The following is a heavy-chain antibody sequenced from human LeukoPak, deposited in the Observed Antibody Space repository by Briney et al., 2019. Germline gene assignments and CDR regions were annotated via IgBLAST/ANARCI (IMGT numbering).Heavy chain of an antibody. CDR1: GGSISSYY. J-gene: IGHJ6*03. CDR2: IYSSGRT. CDR3: ARGGGIPDPDYYYYYYYMDV. V-gene: IGHV4-4*07. D-gene: IGHD4-11*01. Sequence: SETLSLNCIVSGGSISSYYWSWIRQPAGKGLEWIGRIYSSGRTNYNASLKSRVTMSVDTSKNQFSLKLSSVTAADTAVYYCARGGGIPDPDYYYYYYYMDVWGKGTTVTVSS.